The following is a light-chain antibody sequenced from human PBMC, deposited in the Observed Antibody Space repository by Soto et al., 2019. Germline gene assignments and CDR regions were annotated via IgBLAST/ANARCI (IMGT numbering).Light chain of an antibody. Sequence: QSALTQPASVSGSRGQSITISCTGTSSDVGGYNYVSWYQQHPGKAPKLIIYEVSNQPSGVSNRFSGSKSGNTASLTISGLQAEDEADYYCNSYTSKSTGVFGTGTKLTVL. V-gene: IGLV2-14*01. J-gene: IGLJ1*01. CDR3: NSYTSKSTGV. CDR1: SSDVGGYNY. CDR2: EVS.